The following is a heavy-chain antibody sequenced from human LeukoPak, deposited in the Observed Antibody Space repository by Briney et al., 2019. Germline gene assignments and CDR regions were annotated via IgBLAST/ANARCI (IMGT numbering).Heavy chain of an antibody. V-gene: IGHV4-34*01. J-gene: IGHJ4*02. Sequence: TSETLSLTCAVDGGSVSDYYWTWIRQPPGKGLEWIGEINHSGITDYNPSLKSRVTMSIDTSKNQFSLKLSSMTAADTAVYYCARGPDHAKVGYWGQGTLVTVSS. CDR1: GGSVSDYY. D-gene: IGHD1-14*01. CDR3: ARGPDHAKVGY. CDR2: INHSGIT.